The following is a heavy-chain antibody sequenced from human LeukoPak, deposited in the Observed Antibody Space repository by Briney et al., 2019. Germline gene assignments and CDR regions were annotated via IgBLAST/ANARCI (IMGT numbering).Heavy chain of an antibody. J-gene: IGHJ6*02. CDR2: ISGSGGST. CDR3: ARDGQWEPGPYFYGMDV. Sequence: GGSLRLSCAASGFTFSSYNMNWVRQAPGKGLEWVSAISGSGGSTYYADSVKGRFTISRDNSKNTLYLQMNSLRAEDTAVYYCARDGQWEPGPYFYGMDVWGQGTTVTVSS. V-gene: IGHV3-23*01. D-gene: IGHD1-26*01. CDR1: GFTFSSYN.